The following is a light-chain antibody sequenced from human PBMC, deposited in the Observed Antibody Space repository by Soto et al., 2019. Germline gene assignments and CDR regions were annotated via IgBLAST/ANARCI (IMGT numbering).Light chain of an antibody. CDR2: DNT. J-gene: IGLJ2*01. V-gene: IGLV1-51*01. CDR1: SSNIGNNY. CDR3: ATWDSSLIAGV. Sequence: QSVLTQPPSVSAAPGQKVTISCSGSSSNIGNNYVSWYQHLPGTAPKLLIYDNTKRPSGIPDRFSGTKSGTSATLDITGLQTGDEAHYYCATWDSSLIAGVLGGGTKLTVL.